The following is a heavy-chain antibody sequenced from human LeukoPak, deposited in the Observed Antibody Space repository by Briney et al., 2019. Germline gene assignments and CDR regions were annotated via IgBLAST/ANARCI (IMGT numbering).Heavy chain of an antibody. V-gene: IGHV1-2*02. Sequence: ASVKVSCKASGYTFTGHYMHWVRQAPGQGLEWMGWINPNSGGTNYAQKFQGRVTMTRDTSISTAYMELSRLRSDDTAVYYCARELSSGWYGGYWGQGTLVTVSS. CDR3: ARELSSGWYGGY. D-gene: IGHD6-19*01. J-gene: IGHJ4*02. CDR2: INPNSGGT. CDR1: GYTFTGHY.